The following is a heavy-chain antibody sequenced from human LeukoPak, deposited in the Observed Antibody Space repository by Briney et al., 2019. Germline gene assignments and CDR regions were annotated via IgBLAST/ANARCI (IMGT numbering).Heavy chain of an antibody. CDR3: ARDHSSPDLRYYYYYYMDV. V-gene: IGHV3-7*01. J-gene: IGHJ6*03. CDR2: IKQDGSEK. CDR1: GFTFSSYW. D-gene: IGHD6-13*01. Sequence: GGSLRLSCAASGFTFSSYWMSWVRQAPGKGLEWVANIKQDGSEKYYVDSVKGRFTISRDNAKNSLYLQMNSLRAEDTAVYYCARDHSSPDLRYYYYYYMDVWGKGTTVTVSS.